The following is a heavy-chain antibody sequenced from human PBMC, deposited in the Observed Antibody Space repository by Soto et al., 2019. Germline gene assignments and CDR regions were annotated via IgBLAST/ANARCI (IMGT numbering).Heavy chain of an antibody. CDR1: GFTFSSYG. CDR2: ISYDGSNK. D-gene: IGHD6-19*01. J-gene: IGHJ4*02. Sequence: PGGSLRLSCAASGFTFSSYGMHWVRQAPGKWLEWVAVISYDGSNKYYADSVKGRFTISRDNSKNTLYLQMNSLRAEDTAVYYCAKGKAEYSSGRPTALTPDYWGQGXLVTVPS. CDR3: AKGKAEYSSGRPTALTPDY. V-gene: IGHV3-30*18.